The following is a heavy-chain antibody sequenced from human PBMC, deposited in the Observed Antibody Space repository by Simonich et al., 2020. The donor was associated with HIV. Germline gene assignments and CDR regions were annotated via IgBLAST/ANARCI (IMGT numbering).Heavy chain of an antibody. D-gene: IGHD4-17*01. CDR1: GGCFSGYY. V-gene: IGHV4-34*01. CDR2: INHSGST. CDR3: ARRHPTTVTTPYFDY. Sequence: QVQLQQWGAGLLKPSETLSPTCAVYGGCFSGYYWSWIRQPPGKGLAWIGEINHSGSTNYNPSLKSRVTISVDTSKNQFALKLSSVTAADTAVYYCARRHPTTVTTPYFDYWGQGTLVTVSS. J-gene: IGHJ4*02.